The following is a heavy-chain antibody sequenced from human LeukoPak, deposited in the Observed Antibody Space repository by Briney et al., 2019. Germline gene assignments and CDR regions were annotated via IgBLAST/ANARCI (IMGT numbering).Heavy chain of an antibody. J-gene: IGHJ4*02. Sequence: PGGSLRLSCEASGFTFTTYWLGWVGQPPGKGLEWAANIKQDGTEKYYVDSVKGRFTISRDNAKNSLYLQMNTLRVEDTAIYYCVRVALYDSESYYFFEHWGQGTPVTASS. V-gene: IGHV3-7*01. CDR3: VRVALYDSESYYFFEH. D-gene: IGHD3-10*01. CDR1: GFTFTTYW. CDR2: IKQDGTEK.